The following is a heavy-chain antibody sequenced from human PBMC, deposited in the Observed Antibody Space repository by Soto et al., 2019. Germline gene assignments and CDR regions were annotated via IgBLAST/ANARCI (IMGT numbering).Heavy chain of an antibody. J-gene: IGHJ4*02. CDR1: GGSISSYY. Sequence: PSETLSLTCTVSGGSISSYYWSWIRQPPGKGLEWIGYIYYSGSTNYNPSLKSRVTISVDTSKNQFSLKLSSVTAADTAVYYCARGGGTAMVDFDYWGQGTLVTVSS. CDR2: IYYSGST. D-gene: IGHD5-18*01. CDR3: ARGGGTAMVDFDY. V-gene: IGHV4-59*01.